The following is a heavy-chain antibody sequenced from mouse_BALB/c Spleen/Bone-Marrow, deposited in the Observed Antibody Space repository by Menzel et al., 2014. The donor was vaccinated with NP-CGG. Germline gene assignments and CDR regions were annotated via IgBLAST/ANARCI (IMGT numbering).Heavy chain of an antibody. D-gene: IGHD4-1*01. CDR2: ISPGDGVI. CDR1: DYTFTDHA. V-gene: IGHV1S53*02. J-gene: IGHJ3*01. Sequence: VHRQNTHVKFRKPGASGKTSCKGSDYTFTDHAIHWVKQKPEQGLEWIGYISPGDGVIKYNEKFKGQAILTADKSSSTAYMQLNSLTSEDSAVYFCKRSLGRFAYWGQGTLVTVSA. CDR3: KRSLGRFAY.